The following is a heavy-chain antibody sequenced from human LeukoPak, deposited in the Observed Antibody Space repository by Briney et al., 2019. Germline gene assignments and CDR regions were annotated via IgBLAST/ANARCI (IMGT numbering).Heavy chain of an antibody. CDR2: ISYDGSNK. D-gene: IGHD2-15*01. J-gene: IGHJ4*02. Sequence: GGSLRLSCAASGFTFSSYGMHWVRQAPGKGLEWVAVISYDGSNKYYADSVKARFTISRDNSKNTLYLQMNSLRAEDTAVYYCAKDRNAIFGDCSGGSCSTYYFDYWGQGTLVTVSS. CDR1: GFTFSSYG. V-gene: IGHV3-30*18. CDR3: AKDRNAIFGDCSGGSCSTYYFDY.